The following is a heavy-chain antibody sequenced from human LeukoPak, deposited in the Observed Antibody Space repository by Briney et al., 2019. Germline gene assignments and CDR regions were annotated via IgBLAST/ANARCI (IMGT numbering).Heavy chain of an antibody. V-gene: IGHV4-59*08. CDR2: IYYSGST. Sequence: SETLSLTCTVSGGSISSYYWSWIRQPPGKGLEWIGYIYYSGSTNYNPSLKSRVTISVDTSKNQFSLKLSSVTAADTAVYYCARVSGSSGWYEISGMDVWGRGTTVTVSS. J-gene: IGHJ6*02. D-gene: IGHD6-19*01. CDR1: GGSISSYY. CDR3: ARVSGSSGWYEISGMDV.